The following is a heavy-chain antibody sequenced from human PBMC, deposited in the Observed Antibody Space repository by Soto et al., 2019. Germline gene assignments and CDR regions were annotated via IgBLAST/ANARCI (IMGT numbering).Heavy chain of an antibody. V-gene: IGHV4-31*03. CDR2: IYYSGST. Sequence: SETLSLTCTVSGGSISSGGYYLRWIRQHPGKGLEWIGYIYYSGSTYYNPSLKSRVTISVDTSKNQFSLKLSSVTAADTAVYYCARVWYCSGGSCYGIDYWGQGTLVTVSS. CDR1: GGSISSGGYY. D-gene: IGHD2-15*01. CDR3: ARVWYCSGGSCYGIDY. J-gene: IGHJ4*02.